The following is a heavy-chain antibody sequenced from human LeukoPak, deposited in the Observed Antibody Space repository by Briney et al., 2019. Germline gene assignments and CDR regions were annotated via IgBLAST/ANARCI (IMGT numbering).Heavy chain of an antibody. CDR3: AKGKWGLTINNFDV. CDR2: IYSGTT. Sequence: GGSLRLSCTVSGFTVSSNSMSWVRQAPGKGLEWVSFIYSGTTHYSDSVKGRFTISRDNSKDTLSLQMNSLRAEDTAVYYCAKGKWGLTINNFDVWGQGTMVTVSS. CDR1: GFTVSSNS. D-gene: IGHD3-9*01. J-gene: IGHJ3*01. V-gene: IGHV3-53*01.